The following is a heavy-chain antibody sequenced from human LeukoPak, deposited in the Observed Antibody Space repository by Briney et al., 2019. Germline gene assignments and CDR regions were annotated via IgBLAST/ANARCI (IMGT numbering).Heavy chain of an antibody. J-gene: IGHJ4*02. CDR1: GGSVSSGNYY. V-gene: IGHV4-61*01. CDR2: IYDSGTT. CDR3: AREGGPYRPLDY. Sequence: PSETLSLTCTVSGGSVSSGNYYWNWIRQPPGKGLEWIGLIYDSGTTNYNPSLKSRVTISVDTSKNQFSLKLSSVTAADTAVYYCAREGGPYRPLDYSGQGTLVTVSS.